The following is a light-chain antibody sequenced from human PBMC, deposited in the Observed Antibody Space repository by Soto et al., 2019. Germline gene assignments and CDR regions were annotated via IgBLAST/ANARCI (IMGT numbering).Light chain of an antibody. CDR1: QTISNW. V-gene: IGKV1-5*01. Sequence: DVQMTQSPSTLTASVGDRVTITCRASQTISNWLAWFQQKPGKAPKLLIYDASSLESGVPSRFSGSGSGTEFTLTISSLHPDDSATYYCQQYNSYSPYTFGQGTKLEIK. CDR2: DAS. J-gene: IGKJ2*01. CDR3: QQYNSYSPYT.